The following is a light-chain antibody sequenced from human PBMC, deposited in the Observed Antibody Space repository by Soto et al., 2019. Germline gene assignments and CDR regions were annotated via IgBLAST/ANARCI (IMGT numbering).Light chain of an antibody. CDR2: GAS. V-gene: IGKV3-20*01. CDR3: QQYGTSPPST. Sequence: EIVLTQSPGTLSLSPGERATLSCRASQSVSSSYLASYQQKPGQAPRLLINGASSRATGIPDRFSGSGSGTDFTLTISRLEPEDFAVYYCQQYGTSPPSTFGQGTRLEIK. CDR1: QSVSSSY. J-gene: IGKJ5*01.